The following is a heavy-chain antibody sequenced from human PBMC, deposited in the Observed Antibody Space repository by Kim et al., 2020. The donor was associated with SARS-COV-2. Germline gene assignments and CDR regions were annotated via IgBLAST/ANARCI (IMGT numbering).Heavy chain of an antibody. CDR1: GGTFSDF. V-gene: IGHV4-34*01. CDR3: ARAAFIMVREVTITQRVAFDV. CDR2: INESGST. D-gene: IGHD3-10*01. Sequence: SETLSLTCAGYGGTFSDFWIWIRQPPGRGLELIGEINESGSTNYSSSLKSRVSMSIDTSKSQFSLRLTSVTAADTAVYYCARAAFIMVREVTITQRVAFDVWGQGSMVTVSS. J-gene: IGHJ3*01.